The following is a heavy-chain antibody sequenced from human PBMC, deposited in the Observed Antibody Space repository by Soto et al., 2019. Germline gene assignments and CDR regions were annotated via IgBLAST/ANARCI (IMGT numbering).Heavy chain of an antibody. Sequence: VASVKVSCKASGYTFTSYAMHWVRQAPGQRLEWMGWINAGNGNTKYSQKFQGRVTITRDTSASTAYMELSSLRSEDTAVYYCARDSFSIAAPDYWGQGTLVTVSS. CDR3: ARDSFSIAAPDY. J-gene: IGHJ4*02. CDR1: GYTFTSYA. CDR2: INAGNGNT. D-gene: IGHD6-6*01. V-gene: IGHV1-3*01.